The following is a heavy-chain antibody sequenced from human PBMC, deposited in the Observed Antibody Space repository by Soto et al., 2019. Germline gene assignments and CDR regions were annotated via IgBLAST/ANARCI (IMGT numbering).Heavy chain of an antibody. CDR3: AKTWSGNNWNTRGTFDV. D-gene: IGHD1-1*01. Sequence: GGSLRLSCAASGFTFSSYAMSWVRQAPGKGLEWVSAINPSGGSTSYADSVKGRFTISRDNSDNTLYLQINSLRADDTALYYCAKTWSGNNWNTRGTFDVWGQGTMVTV. J-gene: IGHJ3*01. CDR1: GFTFSSYA. V-gene: IGHV3-23*01. CDR2: INPSGGST.